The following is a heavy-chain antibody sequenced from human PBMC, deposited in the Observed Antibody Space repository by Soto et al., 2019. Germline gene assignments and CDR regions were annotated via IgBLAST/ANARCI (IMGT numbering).Heavy chain of an antibody. J-gene: IGHJ4*02. CDR2: IIPILGIA. D-gene: IGHD2-8*01. Sequence: ASVKVSCKASGGTFSSYTISWVRQAPGQGLEWMGRIIPILGIANYAQKFQGRVTITADKSTSTAYMELSSLRSEDTAVYYCARDVEYCTNGVCSRDDCWGQGTLVTVSS. V-gene: IGHV1-69*04. CDR1: GGTFSSYT. CDR3: ARDVEYCTNGVCSRDDC.